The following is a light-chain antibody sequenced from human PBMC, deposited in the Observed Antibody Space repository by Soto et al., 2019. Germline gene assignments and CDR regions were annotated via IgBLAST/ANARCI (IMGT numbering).Light chain of an antibody. CDR3: GTWDSSLSAAGV. CDR2: DNN. Sequence: QSVLTQPPSVSAAPGQKFTISCSGSSSNIGNNYVSWYQQLPGTAPKLLIYDNNKRPSGIPDRFSGSKSGTSATLGITGLQTGDEADYYCGTWDSSLSAAGVFGTGTKLTVL. J-gene: IGLJ1*01. CDR1: SSNIGNNY. V-gene: IGLV1-51*01.